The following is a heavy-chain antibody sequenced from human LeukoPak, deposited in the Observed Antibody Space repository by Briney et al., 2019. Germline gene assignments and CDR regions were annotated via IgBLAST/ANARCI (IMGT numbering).Heavy chain of an antibody. CDR3: SRGSGWLSVY. V-gene: IGHV3-49*03. Sequence: GGSLRLFCTTSGFTFGDYLMSWFRQAPGKGLEWIGFISGGTTEYAASVKGRFTISRDDSTSIAYLQMNSLTTEDTAVYYCSRGSGWLSVYWGQGTLVTVSS. CDR2: ISGGTT. CDR1: GFTFGDYL. J-gene: IGHJ4*02. D-gene: IGHD6-19*01.